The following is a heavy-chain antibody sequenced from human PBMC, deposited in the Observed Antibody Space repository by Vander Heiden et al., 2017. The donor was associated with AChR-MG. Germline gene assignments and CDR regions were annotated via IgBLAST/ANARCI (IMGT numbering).Heavy chain of an antibody. CDR3: ARDLHPFWSPYYYYGMDV. CDR2: IYTSGST. D-gene: IGHD3-3*01. J-gene: IGHJ6*02. CDR1: GGSISSYY. Sequence: QVQLQESGPGLVKPSETLSLTCTVSGGSISSYYWSWIRQPAGKGLEWIGRIYTSGSTNYNPSLKSRVTMSVDTSKNQFSLKLSSVTAADTAVYYCARDLHPFWSPYYYYGMDVWGQGTTVTVSS. V-gene: IGHV4-4*07.